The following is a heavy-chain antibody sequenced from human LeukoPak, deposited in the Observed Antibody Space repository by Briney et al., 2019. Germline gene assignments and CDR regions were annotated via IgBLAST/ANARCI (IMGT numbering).Heavy chain of an antibody. Sequence: PGGSLRLSCAASGFTVSTNFMSWVRQPPGKGLEWVSVIYNTGSTYSADSVKGRFTISRDNSKNTLYLQMNSLRAEDTAVYYCARDGIRSSSWYGYYYYGMDVWGQGTTVTVSS. D-gene: IGHD6-13*01. V-gene: IGHV3-53*01. CDR2: IYNTGST. CDR3: ARDGIRSSSWYGYYYYGMDV. CDR1: GFTVSTNF. J-gene: IGHJ6*02.